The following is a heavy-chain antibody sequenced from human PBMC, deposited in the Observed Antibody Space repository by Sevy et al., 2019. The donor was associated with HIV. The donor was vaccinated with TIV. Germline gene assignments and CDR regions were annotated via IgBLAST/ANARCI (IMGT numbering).Heavy chain of an antibody. CDR1: GGSISSGGYY. Sequence: SETLSLTCTVSGGSISSGGYYWSWIRQHPGKGLEWIGYIYYSGSTYYNPSLKSRVTISVDTSKNQFSLKLSSVTAAETAVYYCARDRGYSYGYCSGGSCSPDYYYMDVWGKGTTVTVSS. D-gene: IGHD2-15*01. J-gene: IGHJ6*03. CDR2: IYYSGST. CDR3: ARDRGYSYGYCSGGSCSPDYYYMDV. V-gene: IGHV4-31*03.